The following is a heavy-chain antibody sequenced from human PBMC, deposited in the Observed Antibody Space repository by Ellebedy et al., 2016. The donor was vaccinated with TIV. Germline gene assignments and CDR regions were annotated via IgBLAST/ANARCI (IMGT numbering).Heavy chain of an antibody. D-gene: IGHD4-23*01. J-gene: IGHJ4*02. CDR1: AYSFINYW. Sequence: PGGSLRLSCQGSAYSFINYWIVWVRQMPGRGLEWMGIIYPDDSQAIYSPSFQGQVTISADKSINTAYLRWSSLKAWDTAMYYCARRSYGGPFDYWGQGTLVTVSS. CDR3: ARRSYGGPFDY. V-gene: IGHV5-51*01. CDR2: IYPDDSQA.